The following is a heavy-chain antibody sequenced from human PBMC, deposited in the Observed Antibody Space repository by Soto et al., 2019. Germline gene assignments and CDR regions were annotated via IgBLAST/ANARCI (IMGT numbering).Heavy chain of an antibody. CDR3: ARVAPELLRSDY. CDR1: GFTFSSYG. CDR2: IWYDGSNK. D-gene: IGHD1-26*01. J-gene: IGHJ4*02. Sequence: GGSLRLSCAASGFTFSSYGMHWVRQAPGKGLKWVAVIWYDGSNKYYADSVKGRFTISRDNSKNTLYLQMNSLRAEDTAVYYCARVAPELLRSDYWGQGTLVTVSS. V-gene: IGHV3-33*01.